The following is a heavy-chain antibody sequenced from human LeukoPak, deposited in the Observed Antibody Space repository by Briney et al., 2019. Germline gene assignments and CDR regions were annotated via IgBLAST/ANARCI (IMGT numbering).Heavy chain of an antibody. Sequence: SETLSLTCTVSGGSSSSYYWSWIRQPPGKGLEWIGYIYYSGSTNYNPSLKSRVTISVDTSKNQFSLKLSSVTAADTAVYYCASSSGSQLFDYWGQGTLVTVSS. J-gene: IGHJ4*02. CDR1: GGSSSSYY. V-gene: IGHV4-59*01. CDR3: ASSSGSQLFDY. D-gene: IGHD5-12*01. CDR2: IYYSGST.